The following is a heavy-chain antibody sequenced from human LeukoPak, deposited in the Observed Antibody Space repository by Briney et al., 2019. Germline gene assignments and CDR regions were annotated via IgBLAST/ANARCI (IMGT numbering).Heavy chain of an antibody. CDR2: IYYSGST. J-gene: IGHJ6*03. Sequence: PSETLSLTCAVYGGSFSGYYWGWIRQPPGKGLEWIGSIYYSGSTYYNPSLKSRVTISVDTSKNQFSLKLSSVTAADTAVYYCARVGSGSYYTDYYYMDVWGKGATVTVSS. V-gene: IGHV4-34*01. CDR1: GGSFSGYY. CDR3: ARVGSGSYYTDYYYMDV. D-gene: IGHD3-10*01.